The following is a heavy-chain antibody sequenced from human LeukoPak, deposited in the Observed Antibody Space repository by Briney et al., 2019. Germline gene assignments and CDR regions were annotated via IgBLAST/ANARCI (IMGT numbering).Heavy chain of an antibody. CDR2: IYPGDSDT. D-gene: IGHD3-22*01. CDR1: GYSFTSYW. V-gene: IGHV5-51*01. CDR3: ASYIYCDSSGYYPGDAFDI. Sequence: KGGESLKISCKGSGYSFTSYWIGWVRQMPGKGLEWMGIIYPGDSDTRYSPSFQGQVTISADKSISTAYLQWSSLKASDTAMYYCASYIYCDSSGYYPGDAFDIWGQGTMVTVSS. J-gene: IGHJ3*02.